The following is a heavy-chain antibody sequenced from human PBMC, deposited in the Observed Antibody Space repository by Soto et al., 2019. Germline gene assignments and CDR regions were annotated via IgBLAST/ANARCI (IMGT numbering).Heavy chain of an antibody. CDR3: ARLGGYSRYDPFDY. CDR1: GYSFTTYW. J-gene: IGHJ4*02. V-gene: IGHV5-51*07. CDR2: IYPGDSDS. D-gene: IGHD5-12*01. Sequence: GESLKISCKGSGYSFTTYWIGWVHQMPGKGLEWMGIIYPGDSDSRYSPSFQGQVTISTDKSISTAYLQWSSLKASDTAIYYCARLGGYSRYDPFDYWGQGTLVTVSS.